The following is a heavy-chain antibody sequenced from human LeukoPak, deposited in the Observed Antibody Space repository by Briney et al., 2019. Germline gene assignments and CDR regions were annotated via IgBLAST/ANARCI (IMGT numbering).Heavy chain of an antibody. Sequence: SETLSLTCIVSGGSISSYYWSWIRQPPGKGLEWIGYIDYSGSTNYNPSLKSRVTMSVDTSKNQFSLKLSSVTAADTAVYYCARDLRYSSSWYEGDYWGQGTLVTVSS. CDR2: IDYSGST. CDR1: GGSISSYY. J-gene: IGHJ4*02. V-gene: IGHV4-59*12. D-gene: IGHD6-13*01. CDR3: ARDLRYSSSWYEGDY.